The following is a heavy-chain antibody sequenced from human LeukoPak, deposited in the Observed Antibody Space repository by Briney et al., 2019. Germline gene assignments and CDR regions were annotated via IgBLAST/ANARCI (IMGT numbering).Heavy chain of an antibody. CDR2: IYYSGST. V-gene: IGHV4-30-4*01. CDR3: AVSYGSGSYYNYFDY. D-gene: IGHD3-10*01. J-gene: IGHJ4*02. CDR1: GGSISSGDYY. Sequence: SQTLSLTCTVSGGSISSGDYYWSWIRQPPGKGLEWIGYIYYSGSTYYNPSLKSRVTISVDTSKNQFSLKLSSVTAADTAVYYCAVSYGSGSYYNYFDYWGQGTLVTVSS.